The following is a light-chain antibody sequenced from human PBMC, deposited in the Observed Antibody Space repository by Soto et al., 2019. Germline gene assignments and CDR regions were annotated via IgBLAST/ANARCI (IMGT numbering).Light chain of an antibody. J-gene: IGKJ1*01. CDR1: QGIGTE. CDR2: GAS. V-gene: IGKV1-6*02. CDR3: LQDFSYPRT. Sequence: AIQMTHAPSSLSAYVGDRVTITCRASQGIGTELGWYQLKPGKAPKLLVYGASTLQSGVLPRFSGSGSGTDFTLTISSLQPDDFATYYCLQDFSYPRTFGQGTKVDIK.